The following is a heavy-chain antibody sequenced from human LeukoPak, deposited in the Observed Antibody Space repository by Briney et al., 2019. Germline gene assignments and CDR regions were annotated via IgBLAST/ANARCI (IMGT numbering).Heavy chain of an antibody. D-gene: IGHD2-21*02. Sequence: GGSLRLSCAASGFTFSDYYMSCIRQAPGKGLEWVSYISSSGSTIYYADSVKGRFTISRDNAKNSLYLQMNSLRAEDTAVYYCARDLAYCGGDCYSTPFDYWGQGTLVTVSS. CDR3: ARDLAYCGGDCYSTPFDY. V-gene: IGHV3-11*01. J-gene: IGHJ4*02. CDR1: GFTFSDYY. CDR2: ISSSGSTI.